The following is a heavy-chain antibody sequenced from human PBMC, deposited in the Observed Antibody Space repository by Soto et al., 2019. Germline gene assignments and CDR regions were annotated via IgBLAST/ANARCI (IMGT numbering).Heavy chain of an antibody. D-gene: IGHD2-21*02. CDR1: GYSFTSYW. CDR2: IYPGDSDT. Sequence: GEAQKISCKGSGYSFTSYWIGWVRQMPGKGLEGVGIIYPGDSDTRYSPSFQGQVTISADKSISTAYLQWSSLKAADTDRNYGARAPSPPACGRDCSPGWVDAFDICGQGTMVTVSS. J-gene: IGHJ3*02. CDR3: ARAPSPPACGRDCSPGWVDAFDI. V-gene: IGHV5-51*01.